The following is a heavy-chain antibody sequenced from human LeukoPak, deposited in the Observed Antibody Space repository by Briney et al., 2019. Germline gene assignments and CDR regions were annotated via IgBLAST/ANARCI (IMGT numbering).Heavy chain of an antibody. D-gene: IGHD1-14*01. CDR1: GYTFTGYY. Sequence: ASVKVSCKASGYTFTGYYMHWVRQATGQGLGWMGWMNPNSGNTGYAQKFQGRVTITRNTSISTAYMELSSLRSEDTAVYYCARVDRITGYHEAVDYWGQGTLVTVSS. CDR3: ARVDRITGYHEAVDY. J-gene: IGHJ4*02. CDR2: MNPNSGNT. V-gene: IGHV1-8*03.